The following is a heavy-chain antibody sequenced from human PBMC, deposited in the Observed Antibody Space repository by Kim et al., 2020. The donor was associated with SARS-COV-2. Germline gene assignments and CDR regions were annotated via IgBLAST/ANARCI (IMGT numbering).Heavy chain of an antibody. CDR2: IYSGGST. CDR3: ARDLDYYGMDV. J-gene: IGHJ6*02. CDR1: GVTVSSNY. Sequence: GGSLRLSCAASGVTVSSNYMSWVRQAPGKGLEWVSAIYSGGSTYYADSVKGRFTTSRDNFKNTRYLQMNGLRAEDTAVYYCARDLDYYGMDVWGQGTTVTVSS. V-gene: IGHV3-53*01.